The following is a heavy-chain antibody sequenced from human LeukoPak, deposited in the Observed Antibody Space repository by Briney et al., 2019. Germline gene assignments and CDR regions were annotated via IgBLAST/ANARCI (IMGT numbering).Heavy chain of an antibody. Sequence: PSETLSLTCTVSGGSISSSSYYWGWIRQPPGKGLEWIGSIYHSGSTYYNPSLKSRVTISVDTSKNQFSLKLSSVTAADTAVYYCARGAAAGTNPFRYWGQGTLVTVSS. J-gene: IGHJ4*02. CDR3: ARGAAAGTNPFRY. CDR1: GGSISSSSYY. V-gene: IGHV4-39*07. D-gene: IGHD6-13*01. CDR2: IYHSGST.